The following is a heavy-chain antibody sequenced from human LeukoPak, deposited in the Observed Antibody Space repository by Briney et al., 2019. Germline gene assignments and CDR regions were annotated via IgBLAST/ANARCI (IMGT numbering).Heavy chain of an antibody. CDR1: GGSISSSSYY. D-gene: IGHD1-26*01. Sequence: SETLSLTCTVSGGSISSSSYYWGWICQPPGKGLEWIGSIYYSGSTYYNPSLKSRVTISVDTSKNQFSLKLSSVTAADTAVYYCARHFRSGAVGSGLFDYWGQGTLVTVSS. V-gene: IGHV4-39*01. J-gene: IGHJ4*02. CDR3: ARHFRSGAVGSGLFDY. CDR2: IYYSGST.